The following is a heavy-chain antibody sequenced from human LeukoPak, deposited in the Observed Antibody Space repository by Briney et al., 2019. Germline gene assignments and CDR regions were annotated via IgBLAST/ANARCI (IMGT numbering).Heavy chain of an antibody. J-gene: IGHJ4*02. CDR3: ARDRAVAAAVYYFDY. V-gene: IGHV4-59*01. CDR1: GTSITSYY. CDR2: IYYSGNT. Sequence: SETLSLTCTVSGTSITSYYWSWIRQPPGKGLECIGYIYYSGNTHYNPSLKSRVTISVDTSQNQFSLKLSSVTTADTAVYYCARDRAVAAAVYYFDYWGQGTLVTVSS. D-gene: IGHD6-19*01.